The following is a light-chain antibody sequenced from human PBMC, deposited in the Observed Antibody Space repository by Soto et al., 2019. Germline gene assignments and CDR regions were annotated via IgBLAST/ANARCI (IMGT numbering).Light chain of an antibody. J-gene: IGKJ2*01. CDR2: DAS. CDR1: HDITTY. CDR3: QQHDSLPYL. V-gene: IGKV1-33*01. Sequence: IQMSQSPLFLSASVGDRVIITCQASHDITTYLNWYQQKPGKAPKLLIYDASMLETGVPSRFSGGGSGTHFTLTISGLHLEDVATYYCQQHDSLPYLFGPGTKLEIK.